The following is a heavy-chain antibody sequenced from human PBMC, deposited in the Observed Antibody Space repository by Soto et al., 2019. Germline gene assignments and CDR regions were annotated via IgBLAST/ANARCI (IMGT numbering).Heavy chain of an antibody. Sequence: QVTLRESGPTLVKPTPTLTLTCTFSGSSRTSSRVAVGWIRQPPGKALEWLASIVWADDTHYNPSLKNRAIITAHTSKNQVILTTANIDPTDTSTYCCARIGWLSFEFWGQGTPVTVSS. CDR1: GSSRTSSRVA. D-gene: IGHD6-19*01. V-gene: IGHV2-5*02. CDR3: ARIGWLSFEF. CDR2: IVWADDT. J-gene: IGHJ4*02.